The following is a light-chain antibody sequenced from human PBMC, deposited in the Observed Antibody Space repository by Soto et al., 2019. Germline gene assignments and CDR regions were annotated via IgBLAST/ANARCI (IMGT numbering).Light chain of an antibody. CDR1: SSDVGGYKY. J-gene: IGLJ2*01. V-gene: IGLV2-14*01. CDR2: EVS. CDR3: SSYTSNSVLVV. Sequence: QSVLTQPASVSGSPGQSITISCTGTSSDVGGYKYVSWYQQHPGKAPKLMIYEVSNRPSGVSNRFSGSKSGNAASLTISGLQAEDEADYFCSSYTSNSVLVVFGGGTKLTVL.